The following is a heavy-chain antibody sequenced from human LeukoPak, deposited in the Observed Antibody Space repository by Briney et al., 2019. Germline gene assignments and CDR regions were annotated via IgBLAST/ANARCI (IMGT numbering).Heavy chain of an antibody. J-gene: IGHJ6*03. CDR1: GFTFSSYG. CDR2: IWYDGNNK. Sequence: PGGSLRLSCAASGFTFSSYGMHWVRQAPGKGLEWVAFIWYDGNNKYYADSVKGRFTISRDNSKNTLYLQMNSLRADDTAVYYCARSGKKFYYMDVWGKGTTVTVSS. D-gene: IGHD5-12*01. V-gene: IGHV3-30*02. CDR3: ARSGKKFYYMDV.